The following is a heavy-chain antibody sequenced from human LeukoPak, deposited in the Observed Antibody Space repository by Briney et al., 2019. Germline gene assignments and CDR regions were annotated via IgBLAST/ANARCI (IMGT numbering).Heavy chain of an antibody. V-gene: IGHV3-21*01. CDR2: ISSSSSYI. J-gene: IGHJ4*02. CDR1: GFTFSSYS. Sequence: PGGSLRLSCAASGFTFSSYSMNWVRQAPGKGLEWVSSISSSSSYIYYADSVKGRFTISRDNAKNSLYLQMNSLRAEDTVVYYCAREGCSGGSCYSDYWGQGTLVTVSS. CDR3: AREGCSGGSCYSDY. D-gene: IGHD2-15*01.